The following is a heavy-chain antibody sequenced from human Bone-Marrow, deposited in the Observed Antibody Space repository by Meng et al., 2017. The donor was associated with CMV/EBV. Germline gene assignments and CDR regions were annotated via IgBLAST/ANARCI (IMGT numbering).Heavy chain of an antibody. CDR2: IYHSGST. J-gene: IGHJ5*02. V-gene: IGHV4-4*02. Sequence: ISSSNWWGWVRQPPGKGLEWIGEIYHSGSTNYNPSLKSRVTISVDKSKNQFSLKLSSVTAADTAVYYCARGGVVVVPAADHLNWFDPWGQGTLVTVSS. D-gene: IGHD2-2*01. CDR1: ISSSNW. CDR3: ARGGVVVVPAADHLNWFDP.